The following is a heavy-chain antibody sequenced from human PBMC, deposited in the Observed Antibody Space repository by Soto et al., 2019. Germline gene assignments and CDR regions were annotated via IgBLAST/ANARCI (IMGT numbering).Heavy chain of an antibody. V-gene: IGHV3-74*01. CDR3: ARVGLRFLANWFAP. CDR2: INSDGSST. Sequence: GGSLRLSCAASGFTFSSYWMLWVRQAPGKGLVWVSRINSDGSSTSYADSVKGRFTISRDNAKNTLYLQMNSLRAEDTAVYYCARVGLRFLANWFAPWGQGTLVTVSS. J-gene: IGHJ5*02. D-gene: IGHD3-3*01. CDR1: GFTFSSYW.